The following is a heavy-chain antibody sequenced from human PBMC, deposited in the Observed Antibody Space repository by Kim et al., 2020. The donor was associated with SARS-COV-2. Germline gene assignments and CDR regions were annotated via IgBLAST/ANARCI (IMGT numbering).Heavy chain of an antibody. V-gene: IGHV3-13*01. D-gene: IGHD5-18*01. Sequence: GGSLRLSCAASGFTFSSYDMHWVRHATGKGLEWVSAIGTAGDTYYPGSVKGRFTISRENAKNSMHLPMNSRRAGDTAVYYCASAPPVDPEYYYCMDVWGEGTTVTVSS. CDR3: ASAPPVDPEYYYCMDV. CDR2: IGTAGDT. J-gene: IGHJ6*01. CDR1: GFTFSSYD.